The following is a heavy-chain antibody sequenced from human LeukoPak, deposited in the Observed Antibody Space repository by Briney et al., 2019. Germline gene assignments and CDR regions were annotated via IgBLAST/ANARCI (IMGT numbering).Heavy chain of an antibody. Sequence: SQTLSLTCAISGVSVSSNSAAWNWIRQSPSRGLEWLGRTYYMSKWYNDYAVSVKSRITLNPDTSKNQCSLQLNSVTPEDTAVYYCARDQVVLTGSWTMGYYYYYMDVWGKGTTVTVSS. V-gene: IGHV6-1*01. D-gene: IGHD1-26*01. CDR1: GVSVSSNSAA. J-gene: IGHJ6*03. CDR2: TYYMSKWYN. CDR3: ARDQVVLTGSWTMGYYYYYMDV.